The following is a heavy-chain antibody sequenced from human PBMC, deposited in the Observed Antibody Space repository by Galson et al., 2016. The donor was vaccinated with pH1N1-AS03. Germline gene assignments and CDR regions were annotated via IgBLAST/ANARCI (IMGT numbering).Heavy chain of an antibody. J-gene: IGHJ3*01. V-gene: IGHV4-34*01. CDR1: RGSFSNYY. CDR2: INYVGST. Sequence: LSPTCATYRGSFSNYYWTWIRQPPGKGLEWIGEINYVGSTNYNPSFNSRVTISVDTSKMQFSLSLSTVTAADTAVYFCARIRGRRRLNLMPGVMYGFDLWGEGSTVIVSS. D-gene: IGHD3-16*01. CDR3: ARIRGRRRLNLMPGVMYGFDL.